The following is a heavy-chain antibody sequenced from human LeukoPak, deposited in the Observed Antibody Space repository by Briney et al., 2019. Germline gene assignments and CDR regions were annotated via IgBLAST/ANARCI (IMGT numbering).Heavy chain of an antibody. J-gene: IGHJ4*02. D-gene: IGHD3-9*01. CDR2: INPNSGGA. V-gene: IGHV1-2*02. CDR3: ARALRTNILTTDY. CDR1: GFMFTGHF. Sequence: GASVKVSCKASGFMFTGHFLHWVRQAPGQGLEWMGWINPNSGGANYAQKFQGRVTMTGDTSISTAYMELTRLRSDDTAMCYCARALRTNILTTDYWGQGTLVTVSS.